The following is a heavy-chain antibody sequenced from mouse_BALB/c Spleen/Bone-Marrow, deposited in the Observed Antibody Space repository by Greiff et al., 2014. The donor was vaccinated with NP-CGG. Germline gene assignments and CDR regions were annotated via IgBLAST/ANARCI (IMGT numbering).Heavy chain of an antibody. J-gene: IGHJ3*01. CDR3: ARDGDYRYAWFAY. CDR1: GFTFSDYY. Sequence: EVQRVESGGGLVKPGGSLKLSCAASGFTFSDYYMYWVRQTPEKRLEWVATISDAGSYTYYPDSVKGRFTTSRDNAKNNLYLQMISLKSEDTAMYYCARDGDYRYAWFAYWGQGTLVTVST. V-gene: IGHV5-4*02. D-gene: IGHD2-14*01. CDR2: ISDAGSYT.